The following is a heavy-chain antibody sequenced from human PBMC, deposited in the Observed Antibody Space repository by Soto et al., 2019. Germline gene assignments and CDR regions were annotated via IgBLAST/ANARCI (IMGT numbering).Heavy chain of an antibody. Sequence: SVKVSCKASGGTFSSYAISWVRQAPGQGLEWMGGIIPIFGTANYAHKFQGRVTITADESTSTSYMELSSLRSEDTAVYYCTRAGRITGTMYYYYYGMDVWGQGTTVTVSS. CDR2: IIPIFGTA. CDR1: GGTFSSYA. J-gene: IGHJ6*02. V-gene: IGHV1-69*13. D-gene: IGHD1-7*01. CDR3: TRAGRITGTMYYYYYGMDV.